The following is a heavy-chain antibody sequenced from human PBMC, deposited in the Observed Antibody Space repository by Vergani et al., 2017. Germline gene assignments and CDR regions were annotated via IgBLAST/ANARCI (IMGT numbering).Heavy chain of an antibody. J-gene: IGHJ6*03. V-gene: IGHV1-2*02. CDR2: INPNSGGT. CDR3: ARDKAQGRDYYYYMDV. CDR1: GYTFTNNY. Sequence: QVQLVQSGAEVKKPGASVKVSCEASGYTFTNNYMHWVRLAPGQGLEWMGWINPNSGGTNYAQKLQGRVTMTTDTSTSTAYMELRSLRSDDTAVYYCARDKAQGRDYYYYMDVWGKGTTVTVSS.